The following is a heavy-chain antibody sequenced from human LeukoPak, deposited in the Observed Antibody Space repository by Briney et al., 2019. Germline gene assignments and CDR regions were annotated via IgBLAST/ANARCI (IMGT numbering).Heavy chain of an antibody. CDR3: ARGTGYSVFDI. Sequence: PGGSLRLSCAVSGLTFSNYWMSWVRQAPGGGLVWVSQINSDASSINYADSVKGRFTISRDNAKNTLYLQMNSLRAEDTAVYYCARGTGYSVFDIWGQGTMVTVSS. CDR2: INSDASSI. V-gene: IGHV3-74*01. J-gene: IGHJ3*02. D-gene: IGHD1-26*01. CDR1: GLTFSNYW.